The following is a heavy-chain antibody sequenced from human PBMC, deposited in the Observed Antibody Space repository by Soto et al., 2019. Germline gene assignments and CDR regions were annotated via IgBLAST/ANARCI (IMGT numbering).Heavy chain of an antibody. Sequence: PSETLSLTCTVSGGSISNGGYYWSWIRQYPGKGLEWIGYIYYSGSTYYNPSLKSRVTISLDTSKNQFSLNLSSVTAADTAVYYCALRYDNRFYWGQGTLVTVSS. J-gene: IGHJ4*02. CDR1: GGSISNGGYY. CDR3: ALRYDNRFY. V-gene: IGHV4-31*03. D-gene: IGHD3-9*01. CDR2: IYYSGST.